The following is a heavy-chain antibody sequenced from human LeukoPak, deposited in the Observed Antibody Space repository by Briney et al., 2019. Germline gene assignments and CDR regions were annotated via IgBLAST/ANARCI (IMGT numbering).Heavy chain of an antibody. D-gene: IGHD3-10*01. V-gene: IGHV2-5*05. Sequence: TLSLTCTVSGYSISSGYDWGWIRQPPGKALEWLALIYWDDDNRYDPSLRNRLTITKDTSKNQVVLTMTNMDPVDTATYYCAHRIASGTGGAFDIWGQGTMVTVSS. CDR3: AHRIASGTGGAFDI. CDR2: IYWDDDN. J-gene: IGHJ3*02. CDR1: GYSISSGYDW.